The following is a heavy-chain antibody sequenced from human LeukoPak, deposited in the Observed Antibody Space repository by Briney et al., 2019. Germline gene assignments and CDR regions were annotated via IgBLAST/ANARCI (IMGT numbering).Heavy chain of an antibody. CDR1: GNTLRELP. J-gene: IGHJ4*02. CDR3: ATRGSDFWSGFDY. D-gene: IGHD3-3*01. Sequence: ASVKVSCKLSGNTLRELPIQWVRQAGGKGLEWMAGFDPENAEIVYAQKFQGRVAMTEDTSTNTAYMELTSLTSDDTALYYCATRGSDFWSGFDYWGQGTQVTVSS. V-gene: IGHV1-24*01. CDR2: FDPENAEI.